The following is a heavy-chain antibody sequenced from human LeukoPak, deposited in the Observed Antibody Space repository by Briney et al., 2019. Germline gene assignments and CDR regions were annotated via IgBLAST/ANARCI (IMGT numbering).Heavy chain of an antibody. Sequence: GGSLRLSCEASGFIFSNFWMAWVRRAPGKGLEWVANIKSDGTKEYYVDSVRGRFTISRDNGKNSLYLQMNSLTADDTAVDYCVRDPHYGDFDYWGQGTLVTVSS. V-gene: IGHV3-7*03. J-gene: IGHJ4*02. CDR3: VRDPHYGDFDY. CDR1: GFIFSNFW. CDR2: IKSDGTKE. D-gene: IGHD4-17*01.